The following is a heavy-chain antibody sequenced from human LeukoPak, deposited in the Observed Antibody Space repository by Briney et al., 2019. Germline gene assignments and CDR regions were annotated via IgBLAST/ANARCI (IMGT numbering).Heavy chain of an antibody. CDR3: TRLILFGGLGPSAVDY. D-gene: IGHD3-16*01. Sequence: ASVKVSCKATGYTFTSYDINWVRQATGQGLEWMGWMNPNSGNTGYAQKFQGRVTITRNTSISTAYMELSSLRSDDTAVYYCTRLILFGGLGPSAVDYWGQGTLVTVSS. V-gene: IGHV1-8*03. CDR2: MNPNSGNT. J-gene: IGHJ4*02. CDR1: GYTFTSYD.